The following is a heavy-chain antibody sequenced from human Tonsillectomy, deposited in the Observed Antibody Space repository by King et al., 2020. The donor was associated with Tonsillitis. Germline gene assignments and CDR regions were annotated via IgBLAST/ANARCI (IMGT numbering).Heavy chain of an antibody. CDR3: ARDNSDNWGGQTWWWFDP. D-gene: IGHD3-16*01. V-gene: IGHV1-46*01. J-gene: IGHJ5*02. CDR2: INPSGKSA. Sequence: QLVQSGAEVKKPGASVRVSCKASGYTFTSHYMHWVRQAPGQGLEWMGLINPSGKSAWYAQRLQGRVTMTRDTATSTDYMELSSLRSEDTAVYYCARDNSDNWGGQTWWWFDPWGQGTLVIVSS. CDR1: GYTFTSHY.